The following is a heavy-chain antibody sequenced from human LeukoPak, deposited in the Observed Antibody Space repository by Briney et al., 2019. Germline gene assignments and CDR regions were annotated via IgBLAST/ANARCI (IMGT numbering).Heavy chain of an antibody. Sequence: SGTLSLTCAVSGGSISSSNWWSWVRQPPGKGLEWIGYIYYSGSTYYNPSLKSRVTISVDTSKNQFSLKLSSVTAADTAVYYCARDSNFYYGSGTVPVWGQGTLVTVSS. J-gene: IGHJ4*02. CDR1: GGSISSSNW. CDR3: ARDSNFYYGSGTVPV. D-gene: IGHD3-10*01. CDR2: IYYSGST. V-gene: IGHV4-4*02.